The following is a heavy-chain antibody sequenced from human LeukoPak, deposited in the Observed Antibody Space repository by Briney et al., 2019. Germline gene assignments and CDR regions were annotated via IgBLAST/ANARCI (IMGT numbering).Heavy chain of an antibody. CDR3: ARGHFGGRSGGSCYRY. V-gene: IGHV4-34*01. Sequence: KPSETLSPTCAVYGGSFSGYYWSWIRQPPGKGLEWIGEINHSGSTNYNPSLKSRVTISVDTYKNQFSLKLSSVTAADTAVYYCARGHFGGRSGGSCYRYWGQGTLVTDSS. CDR1: GGSFSGYY. D-gene: IGHD2-15*01. J-gene: IGHJ4*02. CDR2: INHSGST.